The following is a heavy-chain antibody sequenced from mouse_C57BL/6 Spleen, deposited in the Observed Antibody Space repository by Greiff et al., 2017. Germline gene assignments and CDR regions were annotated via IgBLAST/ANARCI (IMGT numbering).Heavy chain of an antibody. J-gene: IGHJ4*01. CDR2: IYPGDGDT. D-gene: IGHD2-5*01. Sequence: VKLMESGPELVKPGASVKISCKASGYAFSSSWMNWVKQRPGKGLEWIGRIYPGDGDTNYNGKFKGKATLTADKSSSTAYMQLSSLTSEDSAVYFCARAYYSNGYAMDYWGQGTSVTVSS. CDR3: ARAYYSNGYAMDY. CDR1: GYAFSSSW. V-gene: IGHV1-82*01.